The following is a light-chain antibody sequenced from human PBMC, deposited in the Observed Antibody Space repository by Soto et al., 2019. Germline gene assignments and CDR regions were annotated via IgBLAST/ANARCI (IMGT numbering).Light chain of an antibody. V-gene: IGKV3-15*01. CDR1: QSVSSN. CDR3: QQYDSYSLT. J-gene: IGKJ1*01. CDR2: GAS. Sequence: ERVLTPYPATLSVSPGEVGTLSCRASQSVSSNFAWYQQKPGQAPRLLIYGASTRATGIPARFSGSGSGTEFTLTISSLQPDDFATYYCQQYDSYSLTFGQGSKVDIK.